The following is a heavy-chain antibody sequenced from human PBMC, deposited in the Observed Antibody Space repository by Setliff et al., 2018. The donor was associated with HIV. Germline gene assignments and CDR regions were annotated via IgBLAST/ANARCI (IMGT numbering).Heavy chain of an antibody. CDR3: ARTGPSRDGYNLVIDY. CDR1: GYTFTRYA. CDR2: INTNTGDP. V-gene: IGHV7-4-1*02. J-gene: IGHJ4*02. D-gene: IGHD5-12*01. Sequence: RASVKVSCKASGYTFTRYALNWVRQAPGQGLEWMGWINTNTGDPTYAQGLTGRFVFSLDTSVSTAYLQISRLKAEYTAVYYCARTGPSRDGYNLVIDYWCQGTLVTVSS.